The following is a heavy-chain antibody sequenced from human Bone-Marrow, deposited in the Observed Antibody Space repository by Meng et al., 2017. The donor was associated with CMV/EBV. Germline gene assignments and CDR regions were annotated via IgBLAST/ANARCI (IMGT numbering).Heavy chain of an antibody. CDR3: ARCRSYYDSSGYFGY. CDR1: GGSISSYY. CDR2: IYYSGST. D-gene: IGHD3-22*01. V-gene: IGHV4-59*01. Sequence: GSLRLSCTVSGGSISSYYWSWIRQPPGKGLEWTGYIYYSGSTNYNPSLKSRVTISVDTSKNQFSLKLSSVTAADTAVYYCARCRSYYDSSGYFGYWGQGTLVTVSS. J-gene: IGHJ4*02.